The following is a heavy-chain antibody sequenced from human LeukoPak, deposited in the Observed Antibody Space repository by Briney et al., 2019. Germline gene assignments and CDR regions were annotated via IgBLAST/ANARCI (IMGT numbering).Heavy chain of an antibody. Sequence: ASVKVSCKASGYTFTGYYMHWVRQAPGQGLEWMGWINPNSGGTNYAQKFQGRVTMTRDTSISTAYMELSRLRSDDTAVYYCARMDWRFGEDDYWGQGTLVTVSS. CDR2: INPNSGGT. J-gene: IGHJ4*02. CDR3: ARMDWRFGEDDY. V-gene: IGHV1-2*02. CDR1: GYTFTGYY. D-gene: IGHD3-10*01.